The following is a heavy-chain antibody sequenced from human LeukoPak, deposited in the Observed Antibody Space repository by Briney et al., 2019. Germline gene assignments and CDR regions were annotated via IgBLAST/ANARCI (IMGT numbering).Heavy chain of an antibody. Sequence: KPGGSLRLSCAASGFTFSDYYMSWIRQAPGKGLEWVSYISSSGSTVYYADSVKGRFTISRDNAKNSLYLQMNSLRAEDTAVYYCARDDSSSDDAFDIWGQGTMVTVSS. V-gene: IGHV3-11*01. D-gene: IGHD6-6*01. J-gene: IGHJ3*02. CDR1: GFTFSDYY. CDR3: ARDDSSSDDAFDI. CDR2: ISSSGSTV.